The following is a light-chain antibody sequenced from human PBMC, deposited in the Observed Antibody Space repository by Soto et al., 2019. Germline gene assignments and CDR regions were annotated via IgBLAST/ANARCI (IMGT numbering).Light chain of an antibody. CDR2: GAS. CDR3: HQYNNWPRT. CDR1: QSISDT. V-gene: IGKV3-15*01. J-gene: IGKJ5*01. Sequence: EIVMTQSPATLSVSPGGRATLSCRASQSISDTLAWYQQKPGQAPRLLIHGASTRATGFPARFSGSGSGTDFTLTISSLQSEDFAVYFCHQYNNWPRTFGQGTHWRL.